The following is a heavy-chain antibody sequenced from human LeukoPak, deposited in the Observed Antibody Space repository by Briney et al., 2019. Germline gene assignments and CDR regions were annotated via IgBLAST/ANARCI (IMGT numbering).Heavy chain of an antibody. J-gene: IGHJ6*03. CDR3: AKEMVRGVIITYYMDV. CDR1: GFTFSSYG. D-gene: IGHD3-10*01. CDR2: IRYDGSNK. Sequence: PGGSLRLSCAASGFTFSSYGMHWVRQAPGKGLEWVAFIRYDGSNKYYADSVKGRFTISRDNSKNTLYLQMNSLRAEDTAVYYCAKEMVRGVIITYYMDVWGKGTTVTVSS. V-gene: IGHV3-30*02.